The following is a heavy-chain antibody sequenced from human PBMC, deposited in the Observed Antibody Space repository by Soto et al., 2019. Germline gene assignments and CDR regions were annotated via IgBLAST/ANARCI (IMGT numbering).Heavy chain of an antibody. Sequence: GGSLRLSFAASGFTFSSYSMSWARQAPGKGLEWVSSIGVSSDAYYADSVKGRFTISRDNSRNTLYLQMNSLRAEDTALYYCAKNYFFDSWGQGTLVTVSS. CDR2: IGVSSDA. CDR1: GFTFSSYS. CDR3: AKNYFFDS. J-gene: IGHJ4*02. V-gene: IGHV3-23*01.